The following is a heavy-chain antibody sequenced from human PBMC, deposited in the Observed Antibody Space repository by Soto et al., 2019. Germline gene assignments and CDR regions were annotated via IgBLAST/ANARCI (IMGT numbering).Heavy chain of an antibody. D-gene: IGHD6-19*01. V-gene: IGHV3-23*01. J-gene: IGHJ6*04. CDR3: VKSLIGWSPGYYYGMDV. CDR2: ISATVVST. CDR1: GFTFSSYP. Sequence: GGSLRLSCAASGFTFSSYPMSWVRQAPGKGLEWVSSISATVVSTYYADSVKGRFTISRDNSKDTLYLQMNSLRVEDTAVYYCVKSLIGWSPGYYYGMDVWGKGTTVTVSS.